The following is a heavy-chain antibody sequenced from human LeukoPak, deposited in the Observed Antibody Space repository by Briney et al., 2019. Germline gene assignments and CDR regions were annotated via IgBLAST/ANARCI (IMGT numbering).Heavy chain of an antibody. D-gene: IGHD3-9*01. J-gene: IGHJ4*02. CDR2: ISGSGGST. CDR3: AKDQGYDIR. V-gene: IGHV3-23*01. CDR1: GFTFSRHA. Sequence: QPGGSLRLSCEASGFTFSRHAMSWVRQAPGKGLEWVSAISGSGGSTYYADSVKGRFTISRDNSKNTLYLQMNSLRAEDTAVYYCAKDQGYDIRWGQGTLVTVSS.